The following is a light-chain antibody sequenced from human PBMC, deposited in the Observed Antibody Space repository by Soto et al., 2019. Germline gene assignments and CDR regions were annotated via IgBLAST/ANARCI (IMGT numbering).Light chain of an antibody. V-gene: IGLV2-23*01. CDR2: AGH. J-gene: IGLJ1*01. CDR1: SGFVGSFSL. CDR3: CLYIGATTYV. Sequence: QSVLAQPASVSGSPGQSITISCTGPSGFVGSFSLVSWYQQHPGEAPKVMISAGHRRPSGVPDRFSGSTSVNSASLTISGLQADDEADYYCCLYIGATTYVFGTGTKVTVL.